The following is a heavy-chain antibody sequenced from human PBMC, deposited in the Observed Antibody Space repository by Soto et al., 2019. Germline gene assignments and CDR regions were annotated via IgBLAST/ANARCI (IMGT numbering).Heavy chain of an antibody. CDR1: GGSISSGVYS. Sequence: QLQLQESGSGLVKASQTLSLTCAVSGGSISSGVYSWTWIRQPPGKGLEWIGYIYHSGSTHYNPSLKRRVPISVDRSKKQFSQKVTSVTAADTAVYYCARAGMRRGAFDIWGQGTMVTVSA. V-gene: IGHV4-30-2*01. CDR2: IYHSGST. D-gene: IGHD3-10*01. CDR3: ARAGMRRGAFDI. J-gene: IGHJ3*02.